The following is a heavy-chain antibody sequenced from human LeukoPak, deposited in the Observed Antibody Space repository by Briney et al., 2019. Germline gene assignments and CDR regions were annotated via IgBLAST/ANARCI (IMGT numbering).Heavy chain of an antibody. Sequence: ASVKVSCKASGYTFTGYYLHWVRQAPGQGLEWVGGINSNNGDTHYAQNFQGRVTMTRDTSISTAYMELSRLGSDDTAVYYCARDGDGYNLDWGQETLVTVSS. CDR3: ARDGDGYNLD. V-gene: IGHV1-2*02. D-gene: IGHD5-24*01. CDR2: INSNNGDT. J-gene: IGHJ4*02. CDR1: GYTFTGYY.